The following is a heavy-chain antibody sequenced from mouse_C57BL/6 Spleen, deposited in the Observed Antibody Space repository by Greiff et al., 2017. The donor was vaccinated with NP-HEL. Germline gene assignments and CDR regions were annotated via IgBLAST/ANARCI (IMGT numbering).Heavy chain of an antibody. D-gene: IGHD2-2*01. CDR3: ARSYGYDRDAMDY. Sequence: VQLKESGPVLVKPGASVKMSCKASGYTFTDYYMNWVKQSHGKSLEWIGVINPYNGGTSYNQKFKGKATLTVDKSSSTAYMELNSLTSEDSAVYYCARSYGYDRDAMDYWGQGTSVTVSS. CDR1: GYTFTDYY. V-gene: IGHV1-19*01. CDR2: INPYNGGT. J-gene: IGHJ4*01.